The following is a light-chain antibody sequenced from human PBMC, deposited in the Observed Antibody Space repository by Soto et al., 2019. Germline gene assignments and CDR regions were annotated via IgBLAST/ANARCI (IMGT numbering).Light chain of an antibody. V-gene: IGLV1-40*01. J-gene: IGLJ3*02. Sequence: QSVLTQPPTVSGAPGQRVAISCTGGSSNIGAGYDVHWYQQFPGTAPKFLIYANTNRPSGVPDRFSGSTSGTSASLAITGLQAEDEADYYCQSYDSSLGGWVFGGGTQLTVL. CDR2: ANT. CDR3: QSYDSSLGGWV. CDR1: SSNIGAGYD.